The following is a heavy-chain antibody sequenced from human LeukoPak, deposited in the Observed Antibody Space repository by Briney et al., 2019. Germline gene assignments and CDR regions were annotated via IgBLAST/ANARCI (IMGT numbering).Heavy chain of an antibody. V-gene: IGHV3-43D*03. CDR3: ARVRSDYSSSSPPDY. D-gene: IGHD6-6*01. CDR2: ISWDGGST. J-gene: IGHJ4*02. Sequence: PGGSLRLSCAASGFTFDDYAMHWVRQAPGKGLEWVSLISWDGGSTYYADSVKGRFTISRDNSKNTLYLQMNSLRAEDTAIYYCARVRSDYSSSSPPDYWGQGTPVTVSS. CDR1: GFTFDDYA.